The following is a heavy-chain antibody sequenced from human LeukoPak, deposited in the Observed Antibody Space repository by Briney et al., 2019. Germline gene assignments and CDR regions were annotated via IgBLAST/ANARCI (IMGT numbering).Heavy chain of an antibody. CDR3: AKWGDYDVLTGYYVSDF. CDR2: ISGRSGST. CDR1: GFIFSNYA. D-gene: IGHD3-9*01. J-gene: IGHJ4*02. Sequence: GGSLRLSCAASGFIFSNYAMYWVRQAPGKGLEWVSAISGRSGSTYYADSEKGRFTISRDSSKNTLYLQMNSLRADDTAVYYCAKWGDYDVLTGYYVSDFWGQGTLVTVSS. V-gene: IGHV3-23*01.